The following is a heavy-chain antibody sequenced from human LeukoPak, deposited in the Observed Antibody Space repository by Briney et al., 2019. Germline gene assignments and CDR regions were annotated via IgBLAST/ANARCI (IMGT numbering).Heavy chain of an antibody. V-gene: IGHV3-33*01. CDR2: IWYDGSNK. D-gene: IGHD3-10*01. J-gene: IGHJ4*02. CDR1: GFTFSSYG. Sequence: PGGSLRLSCAASGFTFSSYGMHWVRQAPGKGLEWVAVIWYDGSNKYYADSVKGRFTISRDNSKNTLYLQMNSLRAEDKAVYYCAVGSGSYYGYFDYWGQGTLVTVSS. CDR3: AVGSGSYYGYFDY.